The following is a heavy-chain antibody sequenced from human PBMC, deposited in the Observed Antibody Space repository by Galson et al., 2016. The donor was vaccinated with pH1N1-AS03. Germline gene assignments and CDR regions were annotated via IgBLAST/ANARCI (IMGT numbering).Heavy chain of an antibody. Sequence: SETLSLTCTVSGGSINSYYWPWIRQPPGKGLEWIGQIYYTGDIIYTPSLRSRVTISVDTSKNQLSLSLSSVTAADTAVYYCGRHLRNSYSMDVWGQGTTVTVSS. V-gene: IGHV4-59*08. CDR2: IYYTGDI. CDR1: GGSINSYY. D-gene: IGHD2-21*01. CDR3: GRHLRNSYSMDV. J-gene: IGHJ6*02.